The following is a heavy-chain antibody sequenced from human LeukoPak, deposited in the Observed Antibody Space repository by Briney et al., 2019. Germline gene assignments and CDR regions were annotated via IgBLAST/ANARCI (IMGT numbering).Heavy chain of an antibody. CDR2: IYCTGGT. J-gene: IGHJ4*02. V-gene: IGHV4-39*01. CDR1: GGSISSNTYY. CDR3: ARGYSSRGDFDY. D-gene: IGHD6-13*01. Sequence: SETLSLTCSVSGGSISSNTYYCGWIRQPPGKGLECIGTIYCTGGTYYNPSLKSRVTISVDTSKNQFSLRLSSVTAADTAVYYCARGYSSRGDFDYWGQGTLVTVSS.